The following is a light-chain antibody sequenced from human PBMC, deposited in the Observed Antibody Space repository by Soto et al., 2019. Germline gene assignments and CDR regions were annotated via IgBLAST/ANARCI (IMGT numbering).Light chain of an antibody. CDR3: HQYGSSPLT. CDR2: SAS. CDR1: ETVDTSS. V-gene: IGKV3-20*01. Sequence: EIVLTQSPGTLSLSPGETATLSCRASETVDTSSLGWYQQKPGRAPSLLIYSASRRARGILDRFSASGFATEFTLTISRLEPEDFGVYYCHQYGSSPLTFGGGTKVEV. J-gene: IGKJ4*01.